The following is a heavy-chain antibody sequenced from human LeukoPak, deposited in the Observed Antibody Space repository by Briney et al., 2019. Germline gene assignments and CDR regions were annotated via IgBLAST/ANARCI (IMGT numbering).Heavy chain of an antibody. V-gene: IGHV1-46*01. CDR2: ISPSGAST. CDR3: TRGGYGGPRVAFDY. CDR1: GYTFTRYY. Sequence: ASVKVSCKASGYTFTRYYMHWVRQAPGQGLEWMGIISPSGASTSYAQKFQGRVTMTRDTSTSTVYMELSSLRSEDTAVYYCTRGGYGGPRVAFDYWGQGTLVTVSS. D-gene: IGHD1-1*01. J-gene: IGHJ4*02.